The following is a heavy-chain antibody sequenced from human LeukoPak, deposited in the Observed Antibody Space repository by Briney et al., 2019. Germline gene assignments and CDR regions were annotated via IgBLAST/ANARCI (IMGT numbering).Heavy chain of an antibody. CDR1: GFTFRNYG. V-gene: IGHV3-30*02. D-gene: IGHD2-8*02. CDR2: IWSDGNKR. CDR3: AKDPGASVSGFHMDV. J-gene: IGHJ6*03. Sequence: GGSLRLSCAASGFTFRNYGMHWVRQATGKGLEWVSFIWSDGNKRFYADSVKGRFTISRDNSKNMLYLQMDTLRAEDTALYYCAKDPGASVSGFHMDVWGKGTTVIVSS.